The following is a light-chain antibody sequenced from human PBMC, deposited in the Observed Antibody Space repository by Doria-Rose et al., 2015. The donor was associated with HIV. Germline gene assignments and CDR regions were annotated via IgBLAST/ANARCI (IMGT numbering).Light chain of an antibody. J-gene: IGLJ1*01. CDR1: SSDVGGYNY. CDR2: EVS. V-gene: IGLV2-14*01. CDR3: SSFTSSGTPYV. Sequence: IQPASVSGSPGQSITISCTGTSSDVGGYNYVSWYQQHPGKAPKLMISEVSNRPSGVSNRFSGSKSGNTASLTISGLQAEDEADYYCSSFTSSGTPYVFGTGTKVTVL.